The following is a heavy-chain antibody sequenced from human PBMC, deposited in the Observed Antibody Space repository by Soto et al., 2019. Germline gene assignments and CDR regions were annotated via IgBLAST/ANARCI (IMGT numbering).Heavy chain of an antibody. V-gene: IGHV1-58*01. CDR3: AADYYDTNGYYYDY. Sequence: SVKVSCKASGFTFISSSVQWVRQARGQRLEWIGWIVVVSGNTNYAQKFQERVTITRDMSTSTAYMELSSLRSEDTAVYYCAADYYDTNGYYYDYWGQGTLVTVSS. CDR2: IVVVSGNT. J-gene: IGHJ4*02. D-gene: IGHD3-22*01. CDR1: GFTFISSS.